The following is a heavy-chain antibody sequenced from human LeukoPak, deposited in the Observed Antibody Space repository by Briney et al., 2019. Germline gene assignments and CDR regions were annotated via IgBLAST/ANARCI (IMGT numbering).Heavy chain of an antibody. CDR1: GGSFSGYY. CDR2: INHSGST. V-gene: IGHV4-34*01. Sequence: SETLSLTCAVYGGSFSGYYWSWIRQPPGKGLEWIGEINHSGSTNYNPSLKSRVTISVDTSKNQFSLKLSSVTAADMAVYYCARALRGVSTLDYWGQGTLVTVSS. CDR3: ARALRGVSTLDY. J-gene: IGHJ4*02. D-gene: IGHD3-10*01.